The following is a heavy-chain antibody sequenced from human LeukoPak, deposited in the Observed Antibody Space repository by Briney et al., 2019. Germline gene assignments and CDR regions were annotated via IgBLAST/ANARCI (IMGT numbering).Heavy chain of an antibody. J-gene: IGHJ4*02. D-gene: IGHD1-26*01. Sequence: GGSLRLSCAASVFTLSRYGLLWVRDAPRKGRECGADISYEGSNKYSADSVKGRFTISRDNSKNTLYLQMNSLRAEDTAVYYCAKDAGMGGAFDYWGQGTLVTVSS. CDR1: VFTLSRYG. CDR2: ISYEGSNK. V-gene: IGHV3-30*18. CDR3: AKDAGMGGAFDY.